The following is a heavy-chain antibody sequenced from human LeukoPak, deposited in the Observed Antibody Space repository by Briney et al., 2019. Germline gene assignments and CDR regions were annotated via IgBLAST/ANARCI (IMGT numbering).Heavy chain of an antibody. Sequence: PGKSLRLSCAASGFTFSNYPMHWVRQAPGKGLEWVAVISVDGRDTHYADSVKGRFTISRDNSKNTLYLQMNSVRVEDPAIYYCARDRAIAAAGYYFDFWGQGTLVTVSS. V-gene: IGHV3-30-3*01. CDR2: ISVDGRDT. CDR3: ARDRAIAAAGYYFDF. CDR1: GFTFSNYP. J-gene: IGHJ4*02. D-gene: IGHD6-13*01.